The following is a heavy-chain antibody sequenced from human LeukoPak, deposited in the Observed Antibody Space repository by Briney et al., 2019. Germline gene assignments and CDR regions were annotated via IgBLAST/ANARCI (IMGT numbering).Heavy chain of an antibody. CDR1: GFTFDDYG. D-gene: IGHD6-13*01. V-gene: IGHV3-20*01. J-gene: IGHJ4*02. CDR2: INWNGGST. CDR3: ARVLAAAVAGAYDY. Sequence: GGSLRLFCAASGFTFDDYGMSRVRQAPGKGLEWVSGINWNGGSTGYADSVKGRFTISRDNAKNSLYLQMNSLRAEDTALYHCARVLAAAVAGAYDYWGQGTLVTVSS.